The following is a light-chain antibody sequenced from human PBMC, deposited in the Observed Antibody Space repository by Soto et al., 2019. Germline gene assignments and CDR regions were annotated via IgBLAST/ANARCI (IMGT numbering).Light chain of an antibody. CDR2: DNN. J-gene: IGLJ7*01. CDR3: ETWDFSLSAAV. V-gene: IGLV1-51*01. CDR1: SSNIGNNY. Sequence: SVLTEPPSVSAAPGQRVTISCSGSSSNIGNNYVSWYQHLPGAAPKLLIYDNNQRPSGIPDRFSGSKSGTSATLGITGLQTGDEADYYCETWDFSLSAAVFGGGTQLTVL.